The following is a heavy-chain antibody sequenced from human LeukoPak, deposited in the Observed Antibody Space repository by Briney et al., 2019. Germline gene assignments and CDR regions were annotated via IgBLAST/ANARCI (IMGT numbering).Heavy chain of an antibody. Sequence: SETLSLTCTVSGGSISSYYWSWIRQPPGKGLEWIGYIYYSGSTNYNPSLKSRVTISVDTSKNQFSLKLTSVTAADTAVYYCARTFGYDRRWFDPWGQGTLVTVSS. CDR3: ARTFGYDRRWFDP. CDR1: GGSISSYY. D-gene: IGHD5-12*01. CDR2: IYYSGST. J-gene: IGHJ5*02. V-gene: IGHV4-59*12.